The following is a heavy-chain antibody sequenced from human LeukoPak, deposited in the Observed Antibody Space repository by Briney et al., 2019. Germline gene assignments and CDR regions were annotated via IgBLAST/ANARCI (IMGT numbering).Heavy chain of an antibody. Sequence: GGSLRLSCAASGFTFSSFEMNWVRQAPGKGLEWVSYISTSGSTTYYADSVKGRFTISRDNAKNSLYLQMNSLRAEDTAVYYCAREHSGYDFPGRDYYYMDVWGKGTTVTVSS. J-gene: IGHJ6*03. V-gene: IGHV3-48*03. CDR3: AREHSGYDFPGRDYYYMDV. D-gene: IGHD5-12*01. CDR2: ISTSGSTT. CDR1: GFTFSSFE.